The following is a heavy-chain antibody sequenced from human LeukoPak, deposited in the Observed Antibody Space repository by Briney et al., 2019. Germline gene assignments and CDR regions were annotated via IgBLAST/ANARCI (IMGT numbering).Heavy chain of an antibody. CDR1: GFTFSTYG. J-gene: IGHJ4*02. Sequence: PGGSLRLSCAASGFTFSTYGMHWVRQAPGKGLEWVAFIRYDGSNKYYADSVKGRFTISRDNSKNTLYLQMNSLRAEDTAVYYCARDTRYYDSSGYYQLDYWGQGTLVTVSS. CDR3: ARDTRYYDSSGYYQLDY. D-gene: IGHD3-22*01. V-gene: IGHV3-30*02. CDR2: IRYDGSNK.